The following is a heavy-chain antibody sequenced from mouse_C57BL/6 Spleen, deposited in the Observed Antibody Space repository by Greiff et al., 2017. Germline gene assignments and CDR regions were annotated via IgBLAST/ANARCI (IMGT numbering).Heavy chain of an antibody. J-gene: IGHJ3*01. CDR1: GFNIKNTY. D-gene: IGHD2-3*01. CDR3: ARDDGYPAWFAY. Sequence: EVKLVESVAELVRPGASVKLSCTASGFNIKNTYMHWVKQRPEQGLEWIGRIDPANGNTKYAPKFQGKATITADTSSNTAYLQLSSLTSEDTAIYYCARDDGYPAWFAYWGQGTLVTVSA. V-gene: IGHV14-3*01. CDR2: IDPANGNT.